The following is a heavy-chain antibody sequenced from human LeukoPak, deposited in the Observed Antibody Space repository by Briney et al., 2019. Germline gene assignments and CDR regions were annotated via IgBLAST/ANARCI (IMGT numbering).Heavy chain of an antibody. CDR2: ISYDGSNK. Sequence: GGSLRLSCAASGFTFSSYAIHWVRQAPGKGLEWVAVISYDGSNKYYADSVKGRFTISRDNSKNTLYLQMNSLRAEDTAVYYCARDRRDDYSNYEADYWGQGTLVTVSS. CDR3: ARDRRDDYSNYEADY. CDR1: GFTFSSYA. J-gene: IGHJ4*02. V-gene: IGHV3-30*01. D-gene: IGHD4-11*01.